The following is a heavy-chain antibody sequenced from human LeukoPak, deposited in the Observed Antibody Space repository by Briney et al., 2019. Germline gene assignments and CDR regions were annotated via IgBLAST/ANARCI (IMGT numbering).Heavy chain of an antibody. CDR2: ISSSSSYI. J-gene: IGHJ4*02. CDR3: ARDYSSSCWN. Sequence: PGGSLRLSCAAPGFTFSSYTMNWVRQAPGKGLEWVSYISSSSSYISYADSLKGRFTISRDNAKNSLYLQMNSLRAEDTAVYYCARDYSSSCWNWGQGTLVTVSS. V-gene: IGHV3-21*01. CDR1: GFTFSSYT. D-gene: IGHD6-13*01.